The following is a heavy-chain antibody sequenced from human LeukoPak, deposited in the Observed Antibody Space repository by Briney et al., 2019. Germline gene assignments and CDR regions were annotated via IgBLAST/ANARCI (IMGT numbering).Heavy chain of an antibody. CDR2: ISGSGDST. J-gene: IGHJ4*02. D-gene: IGHD2-21*02. V-gene: IGHV3-23*01. CDR1: GFTFNSYG. CDR3: AKDRLLNCRGDCYIFDY. Sequence: GGSLRLSCAASGFTFNSYGMSWVRQTPGKGLEWVSSISGSGDSTFYADSVKGRFSISRDNSKNTLYLQVNGLRTEDTAVYYCAKDRLLNCRGDCYIFDYWGQGTVVTVSS.